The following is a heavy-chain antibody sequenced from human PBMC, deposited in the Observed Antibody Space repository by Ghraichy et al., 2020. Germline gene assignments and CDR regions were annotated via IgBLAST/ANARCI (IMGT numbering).Heavy chain of an antibody. CDR1: GGSFSGYY. CDR2: INHSGST. Sequence: SETLSLTCAVYGGSFSGYYWSWIRQPPGKGLEWIGEINHSGSTNYNPSLKSRVTISVDTSKNQFSLKLSSVTAADTAVYYCARTRIAAAGIGYWGQGTLVTVSS. D-gene: IGHD6-13*01. J-gene: IGHJ4*02. V-gene: IGHV4-34*01. CDR3: ARTRIAAAGIGY.